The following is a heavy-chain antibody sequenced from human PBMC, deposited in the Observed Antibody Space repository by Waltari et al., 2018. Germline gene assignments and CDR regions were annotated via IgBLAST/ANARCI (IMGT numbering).Heavy chain of an antibody. V-gene: IGHV3-30-3*01. Sequence: QVQLVESGGGVVQPGGSLRLSCAASGFTFSSYAMHWVRQAPGKGRGWVAVISYDGSNKYYADSVKGRFTISRDNSKNTLYLQMNSLRAEDTAVYYCAREPDSYDFWSGSDDAFDIWGQGTMVTVSS. CDR1: GFTFSSYA. J-gene: IGHJ3*02. CDR3: AREPDSYDFWSGSDDAFDI. D-gene: IGHD3-3*01. CDR2: ISYDGSNK.